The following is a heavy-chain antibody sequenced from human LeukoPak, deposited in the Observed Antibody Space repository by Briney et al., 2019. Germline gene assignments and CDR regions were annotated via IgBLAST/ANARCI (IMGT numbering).Heavy chain of an antibody. CDR3: AITYDFWSGSYIGSFDY. Sequence: GGSLRLSCAASGFTVSSNYMSWVRQAPGKGLEWVSVIYSGGSTYYADSVKGRFTISRDNSKNTLYLQMNSLRAEDTAVYYCAITYDFWSGSYIGSFDYWGQGTQVTVSS. J-gene: IGHJ4*02. CDR2: IYSGGST. D-gene: IGHD3-3*01. V-gene: IGHV3-53*01. CDR1: GFTVSSNY.